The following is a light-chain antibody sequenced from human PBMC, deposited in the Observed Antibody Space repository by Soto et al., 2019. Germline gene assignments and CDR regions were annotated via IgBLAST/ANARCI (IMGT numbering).Light chain of an antibody. CDR2: GAS. CDR1: QSVSSSY. Sequence: EIVLTQSPRPLSLSPGERATLSCRASQSVSSSYLAWYQQKPGQAPRLLIYGASSRATGIPDRFSGSGSGTDFTLTIRRMEPEDFAVYYCQQYGSSPWTFGQGTKVDIK. V-gene: IGKV3-20*01. CDR3: QQYGSSPWT. J-gene: IGKJ1*01.